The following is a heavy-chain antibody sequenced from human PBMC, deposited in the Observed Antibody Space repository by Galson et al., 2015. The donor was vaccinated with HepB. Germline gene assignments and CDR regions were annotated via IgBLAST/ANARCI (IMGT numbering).Heavy chain of an antibody. V-gene: IGHV1-69*02. D-gene: IGHD1-1*01. J-gene: IGHJ5*02. CDR1: GGTFSSYT. CDR3: ARGDWNDGGFGWFDP. Sequence: SVKVSCKTSGGTFSSYTISWVRQAPGQGLEWMGRIIPILGIANYAQKFQGRVTITADKSTSTAYMELSSLRSEDTAVYYCARGDWNDGGFGWFDPWGQGTLVTVSS. CDR2: IIPILGIA.